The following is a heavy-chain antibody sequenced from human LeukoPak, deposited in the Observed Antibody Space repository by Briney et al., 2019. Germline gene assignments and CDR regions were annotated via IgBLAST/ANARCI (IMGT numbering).Heavy chain of an antibody. V-gene: IGHV1-46*01. CDR3: ARVPNDYYDSSGYYRRSDWFDP. J-gene: IGHJ5*02. CDR2: INPSGGST. Sequence: ASVKVSCKASGYTFTSYYMHWVRQAPGQGLEWVGIINPSGGSTSYAQKFQGRVTMTRDTSTSTVYMELSSLRSEDTAVYYCARVPNDYYDSSGYYRRSDWFDPWGQGTLVTVSS. CDR1: GYTFTSYY. D-gene: IGHD3-22*01.